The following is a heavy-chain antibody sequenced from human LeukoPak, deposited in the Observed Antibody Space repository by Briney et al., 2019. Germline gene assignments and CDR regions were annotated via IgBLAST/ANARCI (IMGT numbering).Heavy chain of an antibody. J-gene: IGHJ4*02. CDR1: GGSFSGYY. CDR3: ARGPLWTFDY. V-gene: IGHV4-34*01. D-gene: IGHD3-10*01. CDR2: INHSGST. Sequence: PSETLSLTCAVYGGSFSGYYWSWIRQPPGKGLEWIGEINHSGSTNYNPSLKSRVTISVDTSKNQFSLKLSSVTAADTAVYYCARGPLWTFDYWGQGTLVTVSS.